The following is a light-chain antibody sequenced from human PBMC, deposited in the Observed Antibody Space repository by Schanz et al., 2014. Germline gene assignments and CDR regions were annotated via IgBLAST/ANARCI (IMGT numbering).Light chain of an antibody. Sequence: QSALTQPPSASGSPGQSVAISCTGTSSDVGGYNYVSWYQQHPGKAPRLMIFDVSKRPSGVPDRFSGSRSGSTASLTVSGLQADDEADYYCAAWDDSLNGWVFGGGTKLTVL. V-gene: IGLV2-8*01. CDR2: DVS. J-gene: IGLJ3*02. CDR1: SSDVGGYNY. CDR3: AAWDDSLNGWV.